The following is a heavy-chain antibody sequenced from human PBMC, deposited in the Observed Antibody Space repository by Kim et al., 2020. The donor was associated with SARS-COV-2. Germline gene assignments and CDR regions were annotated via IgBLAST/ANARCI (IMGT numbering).Heavy chain of an antibody. Sequence: GGSLRLSCAASGFTFSSYAMHWVRQAPGKGLEWVAVISYDGSNKYYADSVKGRFTISRDNSKNTLYLQMNSLRAEDTAVYYCASEATIRSVATDYWGQGTLVTVSS. CDR2: ISYDGSNK. J-gene: IGHJ4*02. D-gene: IGHD5-12*01. V-gene: IGHV3-30-3*01. CDR3: ASEATIRSVATDY. CDR1: GFTFSSYA.